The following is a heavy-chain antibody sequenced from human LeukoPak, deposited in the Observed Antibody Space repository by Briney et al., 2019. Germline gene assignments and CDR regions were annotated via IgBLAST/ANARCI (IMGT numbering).Heavy chain of an antibody. Sequence: PGGSLRLSCAASGFTFSSYAMSWVRQAPGKGLEWVSAISGSGGSTYCADSVKGWFTISRDNSKNTLYLQMNSLRAEDTAVYYCAKDGEWELLRGYYFDYWGQGTLVTVSS. CDR3: AKDGEWELLRGYYFDY. J-gene: IGHJ4*02. CDR2: ISGSGGST. CDR1: GFTFSSYA. D-gene: IGHD1-26*01. V-gene: IGHV3-23*01.